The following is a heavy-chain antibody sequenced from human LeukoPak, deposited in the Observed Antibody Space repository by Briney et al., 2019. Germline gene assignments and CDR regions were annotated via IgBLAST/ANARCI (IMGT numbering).Heavy chain of an antibody. D-gene: IGHD3-16*01. V-gene: IGHV3-43D*03. CDR3: AKDRAAWGRGNYFYMDV. CDR1: GFTFDDYA. CDR2: ITWDGGRT. Sequence: GGSLRLSCAASGFTFDDYAMHWVRQASGKGLECVSHITWDGGRTHYADSVEGRFTISRDNRENSLYLQMNSRRPEDTALYYCAKDRAAWGRGNYFYMDVWGKGTTVTVSS. J-gene: IGHJ6*03.